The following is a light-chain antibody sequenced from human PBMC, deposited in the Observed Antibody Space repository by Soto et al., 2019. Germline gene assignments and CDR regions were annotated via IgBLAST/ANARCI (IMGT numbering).Light chain of an antibody. J-gene: IGKJ2*01. CDR3: QQANGFPYT. Sequence: DIQMTQSPSSVSASVGDRVTITCRASQVINRWLAWYQQKPGRAPKLMIYAISTLHSGVPSRFSGSASGTDFTLTISSLQPEDFATYYCQQANGFPYTFGQGTKLDIK. V-gene: IGKV1D-12*01. CDR1: QVINRW. CDR2: AIS.